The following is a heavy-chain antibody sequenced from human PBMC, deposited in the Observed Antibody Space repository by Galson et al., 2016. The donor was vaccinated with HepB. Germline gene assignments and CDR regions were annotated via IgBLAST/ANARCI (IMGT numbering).Heavy chain of an antibody. Sequence: SLRLSCAASGFTFSDHAMYWVRQPPGKGLEWVALISYYYVQEFYADSVKGRFTISRDNSKSTVYLQMNDLTIEDTAMYFCARDFSPYRELHDFDYWGQGTLVTVSS. CDR1: GFTFSDHA. J-gene: IGHJ4*02. D-gene: IGHD1-7*01. CDR2: ISYYYVQE. CDR3: ARDFSPYRELHDFDY. V-gene: IGHV3-30*04.